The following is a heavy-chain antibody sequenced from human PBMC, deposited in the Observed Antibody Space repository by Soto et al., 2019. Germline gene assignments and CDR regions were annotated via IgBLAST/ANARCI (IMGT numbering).Heavy chain of an antibody. CDR1: GYPFSGYA. J-gene: IGHJ4*02. V-gene: IGHV1-18*01. CDR3: ARPSTDYGDYVRYYPY. CDR2: ISAYNGNT. D-gene: IGHD4-17*01. Sequence: QVQLVQSGSEVKKPGASVKVSCKASGYPFSGYAIGWVRQAPGQGLEWMGWISAYNGNTNFAQKFQGRVTMTSDISTRTAYMELRSLRSDDTAVYSCARPSTDYGDYVRYYPYWGQGTLVTVSS.